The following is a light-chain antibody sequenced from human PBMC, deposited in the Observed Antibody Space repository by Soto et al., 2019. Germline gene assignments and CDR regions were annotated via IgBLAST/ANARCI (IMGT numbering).Light chain of an antibody. CDR3: QHYRTS. Sequence: EIVLTQSPGTLSLSPGERATLSCRASQSVSSSYLAWYQQKPGQAPRQLIYGASSRATGIPDRFSGSGSGTDFTLTIPGLEPEDLAVYYCQHYRTSFGGGTRVEIK. CDR2: GAS. V-gene: IGKV3-20*01. CDR1: QSVSSSY. J-gene: IGKJ4*01.